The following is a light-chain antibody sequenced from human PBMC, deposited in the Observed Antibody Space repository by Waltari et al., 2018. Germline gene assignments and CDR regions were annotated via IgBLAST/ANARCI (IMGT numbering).Light chain of an antibody. CDR3: NSRDSSGHHLV. CDR2: GKN. CDR1: SLRSYY. J-gene: IGLJ2*01. V-gene: IGLV3-19*01. Sequence: SSELTQDPAVSVALGQTVRITCQGDSLRSYYASWYQQKPGQAPVLVIYGKNNRPSGIPDRCSGSSSGNTASLTITGAQAEDEADYYCNSRDSSGHHLVFGGGTKLTVL.